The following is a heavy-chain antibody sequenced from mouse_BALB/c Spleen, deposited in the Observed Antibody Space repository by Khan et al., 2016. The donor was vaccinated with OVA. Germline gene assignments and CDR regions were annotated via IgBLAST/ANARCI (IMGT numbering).Heavy chain of an antibody. CDR1: GYTFTNYG. Sequence: QIQLVQSGPELKKPGETVKISCKASGYTFTNYGMNWVKQAPGKGLKWMGWINTYTGAPTYADDFKGRFAFSLETSARTAYLQINNLKKEDTATYVCARVGYNETMDYWGQGTSVTVSS. D-gene: IGHD2-14*01. V-gene: IGHV9-3-1*01. CDR3: ARVGYNETMDY. CDR2: INTYTGAP. J-gene: IGHJ4*01.